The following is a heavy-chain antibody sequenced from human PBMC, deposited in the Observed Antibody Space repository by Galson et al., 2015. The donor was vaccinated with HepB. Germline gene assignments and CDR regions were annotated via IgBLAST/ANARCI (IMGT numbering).Heavy chain of an antibody. CDR2: ISAYNGNT. CDR3: AREHYYDSSGYYYDWYFDL. V-gene: IGHV1-18*04. D-gene: IGHD3-22*01. CDR1: GYTFTSYG. J-gene: IGHJ2*01. Sequence: SCKASGYTFTSYGISWVRQAPGQGLEWMGWISAYNGNTNYAQKLQGRVTMTTDTSTSTAYMELRSLRSDDTAVYYCAREHYYDSSGYYYDWYFDLWAVAPWSLSPQ.